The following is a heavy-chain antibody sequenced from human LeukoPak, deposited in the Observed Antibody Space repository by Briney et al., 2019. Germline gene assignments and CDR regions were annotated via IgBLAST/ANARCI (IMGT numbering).Heavy chain of an antibody. CDR1: GFTFSSYA. CDR2: ISGSGGST. V-gene: IGHV3-23*01. CDR3: AKDLGYYYDSSGYPLDY. J-gene: IGHJ4*02. Sequence: GGSLRLSCAASGFTFSSYAMSWVRQAPGKGLEWVSAISGSGGSTYYADSVKGRFTIPRDNSKNTLYLQMNSLRAEDTAVYYCAKDLGYYYDSSGYPLDYWGQGTLVTVSS. D-gene: IGHD3-22*01.